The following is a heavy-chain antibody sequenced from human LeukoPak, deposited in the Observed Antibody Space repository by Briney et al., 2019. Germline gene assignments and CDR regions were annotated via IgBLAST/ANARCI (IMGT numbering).Heavy chain of an antibody. V-gene: IGHV3-11*05. D-gene: IGHD2-15*01. J-gene: IGHJ6*02. Sequence: TGGSLRLSCVGSGFTFSDYYMSWIRQAPGKGLEWVSYISSGSSYTNYADSVKGRFSISRDNAKNSLYLQMNSLRAEDTAVYYCAREGSGGSRRPDNYYYYGMDVWGQGTTVTVSS. CDR1: GFTFSDYY. CDR3: AREGSGGSRRPDNYYYYGMDV. CDR2: ISSGSSYT.